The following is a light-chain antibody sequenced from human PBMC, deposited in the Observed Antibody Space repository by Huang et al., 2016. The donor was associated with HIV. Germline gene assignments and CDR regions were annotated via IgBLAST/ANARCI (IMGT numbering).Light chain of an antibody. CDR1: QSILYSSTDKSN. J-gene: IGKJ3*01. V-gene: IGKV4-1*01. Sequence: DIVMTQSPDSLAVSLGERATINCKSSQSILYSSTDKSNLAWYHHKPGQPPKLLIYWASTREAGVPDRFSGSGSGTDFTLTISSLQAEDVAVYYCQQYYSSPFTFGPGTKVDIK. CDR2: WAS. CDR3: QQYYSSPFT.